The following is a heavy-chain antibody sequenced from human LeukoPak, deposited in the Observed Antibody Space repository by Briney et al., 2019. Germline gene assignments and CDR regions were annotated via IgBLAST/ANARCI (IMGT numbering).Heavy chain of an antibody. CDR2: IYPGDSDT. V-gene: IGHV5-51*01. CDR3: ARHETGPYFDY. Sequence: EESLKISCKGSGYSFTIYWIGWVRQMPGRGLECMGIIYPGDSDTRYSPSFQGQVTISADRSISTAYLQWSSLKASDTAMYYCARHETGPYFDYWGQGTLVTVSS. J-gene: IGHJ4*02. D-gene: IGHD1-1*01. CDR1: GYSFTIYW.